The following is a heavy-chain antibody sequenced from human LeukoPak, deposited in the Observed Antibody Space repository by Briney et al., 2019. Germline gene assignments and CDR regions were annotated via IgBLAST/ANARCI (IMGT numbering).Heavy chain of an antibody. CDR2: INHSGST. CDR3: ASLDSSSWYYFDY. CDR1: GGSFSGYY. V-gene: IGHV4-34*01. D-gene: IGHD6-13*01. J-gene: IGHJ4*02. Sequence: SETLSLTCAVYGGSFSGYYWSWIRQPPGKGLEWIGEINHSGSTNCNPSLKSRVTISVDTSKNQFSLKLSSVTAADTAVYYCASLDSSSWYYFDYWGQGTLVTVSS.